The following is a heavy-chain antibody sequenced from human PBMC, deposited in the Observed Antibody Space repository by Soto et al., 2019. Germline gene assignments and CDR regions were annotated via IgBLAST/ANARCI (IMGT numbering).Heavy chain of an antibody. Sequence: GASVKVSCEASGYTFTSYGISWVRQAPGQGLEWMGWISAYNGNTNYAQKLQGRVTMTTDTSTSTAYMELRSLRSDDTAVYYCARDSYCSGGSCYSGYFDYWGQGTLVTVS. CDR1: GYTFTSYG. CDR3: ARDSYCSGGSCYSGYFDY. J-gene: IGHJ4*02. D-gene: IGHD2-15*01. V-gene: IGHV1-18*01. CDR2: ISAYNGNT.